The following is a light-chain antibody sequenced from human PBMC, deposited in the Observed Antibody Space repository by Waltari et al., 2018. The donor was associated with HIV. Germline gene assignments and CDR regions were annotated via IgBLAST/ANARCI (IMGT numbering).Light chain of an antibody. CDR3: CSYAGSYTLGV. V-gene: IGLV2-11*01. J-gene: IGLJ2*01. Sequence: QSALTQPPPVSGSPGQSVTISSPGTSSDVGNTTYVPWYQQHPGKAPKFMIYVFSKRPSGVPDRFSGSKSGNTASLTISGLQAEDEADYYCCSYAGSYTLGVFGGGTKVTVL. CDR1: SSDVGNTTY. CDR2: VFS.